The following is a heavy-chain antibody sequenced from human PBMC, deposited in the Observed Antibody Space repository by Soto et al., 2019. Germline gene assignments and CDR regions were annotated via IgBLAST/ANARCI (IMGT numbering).Heavy chain of an antibody. D-gene: IGHD2-15*01. V-gene: IGHV4-4*02. CDR3: ARARWYAGYYFYGMDV. J-gene: IGHJ6*02. Sequence: QVQLQESGPGLVKPSGTLSLTCAVSGDSISSTNWWTWVRQTPGNGLEWIGEIYQSGSTNYNPSLQSRDTILADKSKNQFSLKLTSVTAADTAVYYCARARWYAGYYFYGMDVWGQGTTVSVS. CDR2: IYQSGST. CDR1: GDSISSTNW.